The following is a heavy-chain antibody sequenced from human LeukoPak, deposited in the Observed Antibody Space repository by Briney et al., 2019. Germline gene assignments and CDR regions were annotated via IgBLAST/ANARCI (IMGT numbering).Heavy chain of an antibody. CDR2: ISSSSSYI. V-gene: IGHV3-21*01. CDR3: ARDDSSEYSSSSNWFDP. CDR1: GFTFSSYS. Sequence: KSGGSLRLSCAASGFTFSSYSMNWVRQAPGKGLEWVSSISSSSSYIYYADSVKGRFTISRDNAKNSLYLQMNSLRAEDTAVYYCARDDSSEYSSSSNWFDPWGQGTLVTVSS. D-gene: IGHD6-13*01. J-gene: IGHJ5*02.